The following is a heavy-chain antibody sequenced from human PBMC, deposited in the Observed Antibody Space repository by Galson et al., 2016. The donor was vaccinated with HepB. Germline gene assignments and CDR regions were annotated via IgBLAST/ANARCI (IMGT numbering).Heavy chain of an antibody. CDR3: ARRNGPPSQDYFDY. Sequence: QSGAEVKKPGESLKISCKGSGYRFTTSRIGWVRQMPGKGLEWMGIIYPGDSDTRYSPSFRGQVTMSVDTSITTAYLHWSSLKASDTAMYYCARRNGPPSQDYFDYWGQGILVTVSS. CDR1: GYRFTTSR. J-gene: IGHJ4*02. V-gene: IGHV5-51*01. D-gene: IGHD2-15*01. CDR2: IYPGDSDT.